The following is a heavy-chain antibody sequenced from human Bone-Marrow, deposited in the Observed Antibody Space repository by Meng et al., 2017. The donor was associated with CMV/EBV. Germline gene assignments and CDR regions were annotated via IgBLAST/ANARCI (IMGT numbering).Heavy chain of an antibody. D-gene: IGHD4-11*01. CDR3: LLRGVTTLDY. CDR2: VFHSGRS. V-gene: IGHV4-39*01. J-gene: IGHJ4*02. Sequence: SETLSLTCSVSGDAISSNTYYRGWVRQPPGKGLEWIGSVFHSGRSYYNPSLESRVIISVDTSKNQFSLKLNSVTAADTAVYYCLLRGVTTLDYWGQGILVIVSS. CDR1: GDAISSNTYY.